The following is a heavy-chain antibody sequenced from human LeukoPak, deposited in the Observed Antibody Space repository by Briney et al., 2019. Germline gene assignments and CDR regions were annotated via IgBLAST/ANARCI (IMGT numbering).Heavy chain of an antibody. J-gene: IGHJ4*02. Sequence: GSLRLSCAASGFTFSSSAMNWVRQAPGKGLEWVSGISGSGDNTYYAGSVKGRFTISRDNSTNTLFLQMTSLRAEDTAVYYCAKDLGGFSDYWGQGTLVTVSS. CDR1: GFTFSSSA. V-gene: IGHV3-23*01. CDR3: AKDLGGFSDY. D-gene: IGHD3-16*01. CDR2: ISGSGDNT.